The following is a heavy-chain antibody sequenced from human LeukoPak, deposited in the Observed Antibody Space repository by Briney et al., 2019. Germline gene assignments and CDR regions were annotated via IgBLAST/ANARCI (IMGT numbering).Heavy chain of an antibody. D-gene: IGHD3-10*01. V-gene: IGHV3-21*01. CDR1: GFTFSSYC. CDR2: ISTSSSYI. CDR3: ARGRSGSYGFFDY. Sequence: GGSLRLSCAASGFTFSSYCMNWVRQAPGKGLEWVSFISTSSSYIHYADSVKGRFTISRDNARNSLYLQMNSLRAEDTAVYYCARGRSGSYGFFDYWSLGNLVTVSS. J-gene: IGHJ4*02.